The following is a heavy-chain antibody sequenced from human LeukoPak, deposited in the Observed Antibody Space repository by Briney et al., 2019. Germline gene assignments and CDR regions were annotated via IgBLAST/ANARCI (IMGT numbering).Heavy chain of an antibody. V-gene: IGHV3-23*01. CDR1: GFDFIGYA. Sequence: GGSLRLSCAVSGFDFIGYAMSWVRQAPGKGLEWVSGIGSDGSTHYAESVKGRFTISRDNSKNTLYLQMNSLRAEDTAVYYCARATYYYDSSGYYVFYFDNWGQGTLVTVSS. D-gene: IGHD3-22*01. CDR3: ARATYYYDSSGYYVFYFDN. CDR2: IGSDGST. J-gene: IGHJ4*02.